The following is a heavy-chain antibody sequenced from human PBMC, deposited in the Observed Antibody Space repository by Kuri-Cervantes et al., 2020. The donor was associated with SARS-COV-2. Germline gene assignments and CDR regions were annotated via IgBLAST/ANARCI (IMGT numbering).Heavy chain of an antibody. D-gene: IGHD3-3*01. CDR1: GFTFSSYA. CDR2: IYHSGST. Sequence: LRLSCAASGFTFSSYAMSWVRQAPGKGLEWIGSIYHSGSTYYNPSLKSRVTISVDTSKNQFSLKLSSVTAADTAVYYCARHSYDFWSGLEPFDYWGQGTLVTVSS. V-gene: IGHV4-38-2*01. J-gene: IGHJ4*02. CDR3: ARHSYDFWSGLEPFDY.